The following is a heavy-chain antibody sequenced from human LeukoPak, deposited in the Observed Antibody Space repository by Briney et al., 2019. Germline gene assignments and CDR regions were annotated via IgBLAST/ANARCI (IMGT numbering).Heavy chain of an antibody. V-gene: IGHV3-7*03. Sequence: GGSLRLSCAASGFSFSSYGMHWVRQAPGKGLEWVANIKQDGSDKYYLTSVRGRFTISRDNAKNSLFLQMNSLRVEDTAVYYCARGGGHLDCWGQGTLVTVSS. J-gene: IGHJ4*02. CDR2: IKQDGSDK. CDR1: GFSFSSYG. D-gene: IGHD4-23*01. CDR3: ARGGGHLDC.